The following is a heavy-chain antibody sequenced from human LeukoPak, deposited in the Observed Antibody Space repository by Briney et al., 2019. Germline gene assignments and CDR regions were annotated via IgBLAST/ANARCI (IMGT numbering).Heavy chain of an antibody. J-gene: IGHJ4*02. CDR3: ARTPSDGNYFDY. V-gene: IGHV4-38-2*02. D-gene: IGHD1-26*01. CDR1: GYSISSGYY. Sequence: SETLSLTCTVSGYSISSGYYWGWIRQPPGKGLEWIGSIYHSGSTYYNPSLKSRVTISVDTSKNQFSLKLSSVTAADTAVYYCARTPSDGNYFDYWGQGTLVTVSS. CDR2: IYHSGST.